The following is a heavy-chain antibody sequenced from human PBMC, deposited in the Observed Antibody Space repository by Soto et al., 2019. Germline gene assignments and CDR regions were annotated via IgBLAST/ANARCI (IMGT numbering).Heavy chain of an antibody. J-gene: IGHJ4*02. V-gene: IGHV3-64D*06. CDR2: ISSNGGST. CDR1: GFTFSSYA. D-gene: IGHD6-13*01. CDR3: ARDSSWQFDY. Sequence: GGSLRLSCAASGFTFSSYAMHWVRQAPGKGLEYVSAISSNGGSTYYADSVKGRFTISRDNSKNTLYLQMSSLRAEDTAVYYCARDSSWQFDYWGQGTLVTVSS.